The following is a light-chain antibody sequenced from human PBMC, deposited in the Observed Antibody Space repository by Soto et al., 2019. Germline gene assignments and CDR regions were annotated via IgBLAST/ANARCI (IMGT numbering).Light chain of an antibody. CDR1: SSDVGAYNY. CDR2: EVS. V-gene: IGLV2-14*01. CDR3: SSYRTSNTPYA. J-gene: IGLJ1*01. Sequence: QSVLTQPASVSGASGQSITISCTGTSSDVGAYNYVSWYQQHPGKAPKFMIYEVSNRPPGVSNRFSGSKSGNTASLTISGLQVEDEVDYYCSSYRTSNTPYASGTGTTVPVL.